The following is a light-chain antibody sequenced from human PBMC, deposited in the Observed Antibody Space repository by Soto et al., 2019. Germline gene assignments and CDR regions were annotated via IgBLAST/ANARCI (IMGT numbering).Light chain of an antibody. J-gene: IGKJ1*01. CDR3: QHANSFPWT. Sequence: DIQMTQSPSSVSASVGDRVTITCRASQSISSWLAWYQQKPGKAPKLLIYAASSLQSGVPSRFSGSGSGTFFTLTISSLQPEDRATYYCQHANSFPWTFGQGTKVEIK. V-gene: IGKV1-12*02. CDR2: AAS. CDR1: QSISSW.